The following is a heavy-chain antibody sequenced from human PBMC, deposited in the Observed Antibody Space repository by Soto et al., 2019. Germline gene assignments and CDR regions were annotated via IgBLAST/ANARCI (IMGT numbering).Heavy chain of an antibody. CDR1: GYTFTSYG. CDR3: ARDLPTMDL. CDR2: IRAYNGNT. V-gene: IGHV1-18*01. J-gene: IGHJ6*02. Sequence: QVQLVQSGAEVKKPGASVKVSCKASGYTFTSYGISWVRQAPGQGLEWMGWIRAYNGNTTYAQKPQGSVTMTTATSTTTAYMELTILTSDDTAVYYCARDLPTMDLWGQGTTVTVSS.